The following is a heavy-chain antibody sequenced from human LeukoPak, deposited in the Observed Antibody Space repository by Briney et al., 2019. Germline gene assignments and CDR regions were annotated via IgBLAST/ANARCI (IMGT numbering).Heavy chain of an antibody. Sequence: SVKVSCKASGGTFSSYATSWVRQAPGQGLEWMGGIIPIFGTANYAQKFQGRVTITADESTSTAYMELSSLRSEGTAVYYCARALTTVKYYYYYMDVWGKGTTVTVSS. CDR2: IIPIFGTA. J-gene: IGHJ6*03. V-gene: IGHV1-69*13. CDR1: GGTFSSYA. CDR3: ARALTTVKYYYYYMDV. D-gene: IGHD4-11*01.